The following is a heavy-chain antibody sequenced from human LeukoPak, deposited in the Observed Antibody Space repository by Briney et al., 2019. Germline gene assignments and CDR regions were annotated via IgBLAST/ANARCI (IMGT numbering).Heavy chain of an antibody. CDR1: GGSFSGYY. Sequence: SETLSLTCPVYGGSFSGYYWRWIRQPPGKGLDWIGEINHSGSTNYNPSLKSRVTISVDTSKNQCSLKLSSVTAADKAVYYCGRGPYCGGDCYSHLDYWGQGTLVTVSS. D-gene: IGHD2-21*02. V-gene: IGHV4-34*01. CDR2: INHSGST. CDR3: GRGPYCGGDCYSHLDY. J-gene: IGHJ4*02.